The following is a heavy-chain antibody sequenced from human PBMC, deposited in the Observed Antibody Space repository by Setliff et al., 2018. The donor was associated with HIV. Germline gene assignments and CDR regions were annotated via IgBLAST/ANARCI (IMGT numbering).Heavy chain of an antibody. CDR2: INYSGNT. CDR1: GGSISTSRYY. CDR3: ARQGRPGDFDS. V-gene: IGHV4-39*01. D-gene: IGHD7-27*01. Sequence: PSETLSLTCTVSGGSISTSRYYWGWIRQPPGKGLEWIGSINYSGNTYYNPSLKSRVTISGDTSKKQFSLKLRAVTAADSAVYYCARQGRPGDFDSWGQGTLVTVS. J-gene: IGHJ4*02.